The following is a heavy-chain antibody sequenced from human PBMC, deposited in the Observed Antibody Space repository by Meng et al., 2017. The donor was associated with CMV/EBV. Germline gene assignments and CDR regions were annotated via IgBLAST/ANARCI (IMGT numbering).Heavy chain of an antibody. V-gene: IGHV3-66*02. D-gene: IGHD3-3*01. CDR2: IYSGGST. CDR3: AREGEVTIFGVVIYYYYGMDV. J-gene: IGHJ6*02. CDR1: GFTVSSNY. Sequence: GGSLRLSCAASGFTVSSNYMSWVRQAPGKGLEWVSVIYSGGSTYYADSVKGRFTISRDNSKNTLYLQMNSLRAEDTAVYYCAREGEVTIFGVVIYYYYGMDVWGQGTTVTVSS.